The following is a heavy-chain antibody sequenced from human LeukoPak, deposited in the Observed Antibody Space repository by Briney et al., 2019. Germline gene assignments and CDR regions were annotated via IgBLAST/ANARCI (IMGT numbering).Heavy chain of an antibody. CDR3: AKYFASGSYYKLPH. J-gene: IGHJ1*01. D-gene: IGHD3-10*01. CDR2: ISGIVAYT. Sequence: QSGGSLRLSCAASGFTFSSYARSWVRQAQGKGGEWGSTISGIVAYTYYADSLKGRFTISRDNSKNTLYLQMNSLRAEDTAVYYCAKYFASGSYYKLPHWGQGTLVTVSS. V-gene: IGHV3-23*01. CDR1: GFTFSSYA.